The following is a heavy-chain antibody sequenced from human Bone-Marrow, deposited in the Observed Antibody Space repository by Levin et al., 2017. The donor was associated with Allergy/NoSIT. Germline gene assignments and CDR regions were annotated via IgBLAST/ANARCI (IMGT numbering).Heavy chain of an antibody. CDR1: GFAFGDYA. V-gene: IGHV3-9*01. Sequence: GGSLRLSCVVPGFAFGDYAMHWVRQAPGKGLEWVSGITWNSGSKGYADSVKGRFTIYRDNAKNSLFLQMDSLRPEDTAFYYCAKTHDQFQYNWFDSWGQGTLVTVSS. D-gene: IGHD1-1*01. J-gene: IGHJ5*01. CDR2: ITWNSGSK. CDR3: AKTHDQFQYNWFDS.